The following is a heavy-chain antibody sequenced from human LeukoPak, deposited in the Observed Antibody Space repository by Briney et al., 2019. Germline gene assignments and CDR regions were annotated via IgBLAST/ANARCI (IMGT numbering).Heavy chain of an antibody. CDR1: GGSISSYY. D-gene: IGHD3-22*01. CDR3: ARFVANYYDSSGRTNWFDP. V-gene: IGHV4-59*08. CDR2: IYYSGST. J-gene: IGHJ5*02. Sequence: SETLSLTCTVSGGSISSYYWSWIRQTPGKGLEWIGYIYYSGSTNYNPSLKSRVTISVDTSKNQFSLKLSSVTAADTAVYYCARFVANYYDSSGRTNWFDPWGQGTLVTVSS.